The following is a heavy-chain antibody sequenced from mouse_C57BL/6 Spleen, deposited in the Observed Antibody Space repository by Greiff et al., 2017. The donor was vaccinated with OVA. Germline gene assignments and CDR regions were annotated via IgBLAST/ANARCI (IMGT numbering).Heavy chain of an antibody. CDR3: ARQYYCSFDY. V-gene: IGHV1-69*01. CDR2: IDPSDSYT. CDR1: GYTFTSYW. Sequence: QVQLQQPGAELVMPGASVKLSCKASGYTFTSYWMHWVKQRPGQGLEWIGEIDPSDSYTNYNQKFKGKSTLTVDKSSSTAYMQLSSLTSEDSAVYYCARQYYCSFDYWGQGTTLTVSS. D-gene: IGHD1-1*01. J-gene: IGHJ2*01.